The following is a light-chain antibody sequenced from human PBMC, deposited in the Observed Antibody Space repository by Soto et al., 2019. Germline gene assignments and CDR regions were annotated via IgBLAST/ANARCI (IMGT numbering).Light chain of an antibody. CDR1: QSVSTN. V-gene: IGKV3-15*01. CDR3: QKHHNLPGA. CDR2: GAS. J-gene: IGKJ5*01. Sequence: EIVMTQSPGTLSVSPGERATLTCRASQSVSTNLAWYQQKPGQAPRLLVFGASTRATGIPARFSGSGSGTEFTLTINSLQSEDFAIYYCQKHHNLPGAFGQGTRLEIK.